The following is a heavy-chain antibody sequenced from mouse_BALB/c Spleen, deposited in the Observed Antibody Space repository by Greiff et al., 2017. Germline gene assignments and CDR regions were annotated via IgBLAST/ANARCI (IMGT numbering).Heavy chain of an antibody. D-gene: IGHD2-10*01. CDR2: IYPGDGDT. CDR3: ARAPAYRYAMDY. CDR1: GYTFTSYW. Sequence: QVQLKESGAELARPGASVKLSCKASGYTFTSYWMQWVKQRPGQGLEWIGAIYPGDGDTRYTQKFKGKATLTADKSSSTAYMQLSSLASEDSAVYYCARAPAYRYAMDYWGQGTSVTVSS. J-gene: IGHJ4*01. V-gene: IGHV1-87*01.